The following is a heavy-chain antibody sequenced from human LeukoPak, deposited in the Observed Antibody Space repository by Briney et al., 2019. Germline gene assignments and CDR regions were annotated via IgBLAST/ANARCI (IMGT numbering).Heavy chain of an antibody. CDR1: GDSVSRSDSY. Sequence: SGTLSLTCSVSGDSVSRSDSYWDWIRQPPGKGLEWIGTIYFSGRTYYSPSLKSRVTMSVDPSNNQFSLNLRSVTAADTAVYYCARRRYYDGSGYLEWGQGTLLSVSS. CDR2: IYFSGRT. V-gene: IGHV4-39*01. J-gene: IGHJ1*01. D-gene: IGHD3-22*01. CDR3: ARRRYYDGSGYLE.